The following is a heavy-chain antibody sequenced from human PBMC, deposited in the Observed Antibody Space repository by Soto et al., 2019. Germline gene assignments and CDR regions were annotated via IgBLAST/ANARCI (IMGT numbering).Heavy chain of an antibody. Sequence: GGSLRLSCAASGFTFSSYALHWVRQFPDKGLEWVAIVWSDGNNKVYVDSVKGRFTISRDNSKNTVFLQMNSLRVEDTAVYFCARAYGPGGYRIDHWGQGTLVTVSS. CDR1: GFTFSSYA. J-gene: IGHJ4*02. CDR3: ARAYGPGGYRIDH. V-gene: IGHV3-33*01. CDR2: VWSDGNNK. D-gene: IGHD3-10*01.